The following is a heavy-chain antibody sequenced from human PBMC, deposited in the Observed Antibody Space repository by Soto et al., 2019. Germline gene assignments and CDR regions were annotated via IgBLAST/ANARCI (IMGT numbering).Heavy chain of an antibody. Sequence: LRLSCAASGFTFSSYSMNWVRQAPGKGLEWVSSISSSSSYIYYADSVKGRFTISRDNAKDSLYLQMNSLRAEDTAVYYCARDRVVVVVPAALPEEDYYYYGMDVWGQGTTVTVSS. CDR2: ISSSSSYI. J-gene: IGHJ6*02. CDR3: ARDRVVVVVPAALPEEDYYYYGMDV. D-gene: IGHD2-2*01. V-gene: IGHV3-21*01. CDR1: GFTFSSYS.